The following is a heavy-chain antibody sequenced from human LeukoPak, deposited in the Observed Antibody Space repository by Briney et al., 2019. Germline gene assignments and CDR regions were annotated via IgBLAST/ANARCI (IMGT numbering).Heavy chain of an antibody. CDR2: ISSSSSYI. V-gene: IGHV3-21*01. Sequence: GGSLRLSCAAPGFTFSSYSMNWVRQAPGKGLEWVSSISSSSSYIYYADSVKGRFTISRDNAKNSLYLQMNSLRAEDTAVYYCARGSSWAFDYWGQGTLVTVSS. CDR1: GFTFSSYS. CDR3: ARGSSWAFDY. J-gene: IGHJ4*02. D-gene: IGHD6-13*01.